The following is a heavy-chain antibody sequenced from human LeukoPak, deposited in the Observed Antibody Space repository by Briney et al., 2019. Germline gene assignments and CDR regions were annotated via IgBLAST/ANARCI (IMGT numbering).Heavy chain of an antibody. J-gene: IGHJ6*02. CDR1: GGSFSGYY. Sequence: SETLSLTCAVYGGSFSGYYWSWIRQPPGKGLEWIGEINHSGSTNYNPSLKSRVTISVDTSKNQFSLKLSYVTAADTAVYYCARVSPYYYYGMDVWGQGTTVTVSS. D-gene: IGHD3-3*02. CDR2: INHSGST. CDR3: ARVSPYYYYGMDV. V-gene: IGHV4-34*01.